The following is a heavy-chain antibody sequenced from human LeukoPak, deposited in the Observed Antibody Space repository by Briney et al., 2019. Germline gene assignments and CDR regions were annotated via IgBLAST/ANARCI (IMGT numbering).Heavy chain of an antibody. CDR3: ARDLSGIATRAFDI. D-gene: IGHD1-14*01. V-gene: IGHV3-21*01. CDR1: GFTFSIYS. Sequence: GGSLRLSCAASGFTFSIYSMNWVRHAPGKRLEWVSSIVSRSCYRYYADSVKRLFTLPRENAKISLYLQMNSLRAEDTAVYYCARDLSGIATRAFDIWGEGTTVTVSP. CDR2: IVSRSCYR. J-gene: IGHJ3*02.